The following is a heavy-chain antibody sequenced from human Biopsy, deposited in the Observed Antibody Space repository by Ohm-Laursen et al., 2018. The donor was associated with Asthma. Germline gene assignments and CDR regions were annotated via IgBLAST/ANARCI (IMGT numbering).Heavy chain of an antibody. Sequence: SLRLSCSASGFTFTDYYMHWVRQVPGRGLEWVANIKHDGSENNHVDSLKGRFTISRDNAKNSLYLQMQSLRPEDTAFYYCAKSADYYDSTDYLDFWGRGTLVTVSS. J-gene: IGHJ4*01. CDR1: GFTFTDYY. V-gene: IGHV3-7*03. D-gene: IGHD3-22*01. CDR3: AKSADYYDSTDYLDF. CDR2: IKHDGSEN.